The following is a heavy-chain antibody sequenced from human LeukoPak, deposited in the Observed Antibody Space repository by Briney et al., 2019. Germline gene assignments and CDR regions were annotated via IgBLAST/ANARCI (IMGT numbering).Heavy chain of an antibody. CDR1: GYTFSGHY. V-gene: IGHV1-2*06. D-gene: IGHD3-22*01. CDR3: ARAAYYYDGSGYYLGD. J-gene: IGHJ4*02. CDR2: INPNTGVT. Sequence: ASVKVSCKASGYTFSGHYLHWVRQAPGQGLEWMGRINPNTGVTQYTENFQARVTMTRDTSISTAYMELSRLRSDDTALYYCARAAYYYDGSGYYLGDWGQGTLVTVSS.